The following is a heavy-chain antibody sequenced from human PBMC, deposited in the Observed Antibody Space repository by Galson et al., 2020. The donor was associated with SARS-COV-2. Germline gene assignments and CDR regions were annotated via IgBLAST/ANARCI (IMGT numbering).Heavy chain of an antibody. CDR3: ARVVWFVVVATDYYMDV. Sequence: SETLSLTCAVSGGSISSSNWWSWVRQPPGKGLEWIGEIYHSGSTNYNPSLKSRVTISVDKSKNQFSLKLSSVTAADTAVYYCARVVWFVVVATDYYMDVWGKGTTVTVSS. V-gene: IGHV4-4*02. CDR1: GGSISSSNW. D-gene: IGHD2-15*01. CDR2: IYHSGST. J-gene: IGHJ6*03.